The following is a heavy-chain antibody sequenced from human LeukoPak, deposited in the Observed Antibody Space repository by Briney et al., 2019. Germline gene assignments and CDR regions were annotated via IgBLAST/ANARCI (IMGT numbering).Heavy chain of an antibody. V-gene: IGHV3-23*01. Sequence: GGSLRLSCAASGFPFSSYAMSWVRQAPGKGLEWVSVISGSGTNTNFADSVKGRFTISRDNSKNTLYLQMNSLRAEDTAVYYCTKGPSPVLGGGSYFDYWGQGTLVTVSS. CDR3: TKGPSPVLGGGSYFDY. CDR2: ISGSGTNT. D-gene: IGHD3-16*01. CDR1: GFPFSSYA. J-gene: IGHJ4*02.